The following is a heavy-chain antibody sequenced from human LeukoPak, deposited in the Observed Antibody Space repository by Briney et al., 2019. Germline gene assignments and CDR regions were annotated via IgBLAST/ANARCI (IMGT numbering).Heavy chain of an antibody. D-gene: IGHD2-2*01. CDR1: AYSFTSYW. J-gene: IGHJ4*02. CDR3: ARRGSISSDFDY. V-gene: IGHV5-51*01. Sequence: SLQISSKASAYSFTSYWFCWLSQLPPKDRLWMGVIYPGDSDVRYSPSFEGQVTISADKSISTAYLQWNSLNASDTAMYYCARRGSISSDFDYWGQGTLVAVSS. CDR2: IYPGDSDV.